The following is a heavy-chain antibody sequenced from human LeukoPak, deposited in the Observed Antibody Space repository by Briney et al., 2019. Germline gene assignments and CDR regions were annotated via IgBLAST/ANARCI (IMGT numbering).Heavy chain of an antibody. CDR2: NYTSGST. CDR1: GGSISSYY. CDR3: ARERSGSYPIYYFDY. J-gene: IGHJ4*02. D-gene: IGHD1-26*01. Sequence: SETLSLTCTVSGGSISSYYWSWIRQPAGKGLEWIGRNYTSGSTNYNPSLKSRVTMSVDTSKNQFSLKLSSVTAADTAVYYCARERSGSYPIYYFDYWGQGTLITVSS. V-gene: IGHV4-4*07.